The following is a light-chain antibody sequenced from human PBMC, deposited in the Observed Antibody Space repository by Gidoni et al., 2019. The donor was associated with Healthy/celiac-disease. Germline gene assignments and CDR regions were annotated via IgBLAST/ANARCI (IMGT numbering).Light chain of an antibody. CDR3: QKYYSTPWP. J-gene: IGKJ1*01. CDR2: DAS. Sequence: DIQMTQSPSSLSASVGDRVTITCRASQGISNSLAWYQQKPGKAPKLLLYDASRLESGVPSRLSGSGSGTDYTLTISSLQPEDFATYYCQKYYSTPWPFGQGTKVEIK. CDR1: QGISNS. V-gene: IGKV1-NL1*01.